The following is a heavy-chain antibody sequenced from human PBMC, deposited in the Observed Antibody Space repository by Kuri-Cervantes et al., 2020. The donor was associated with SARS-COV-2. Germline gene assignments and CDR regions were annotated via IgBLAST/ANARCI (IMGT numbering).Heavy chain of an antibody. CDR1: GGTFSSYA. J-gene: IGHJ4*02. V-gene: IGHV1-69*06. Sequence: SVKVSCKASGGTFSSYAISWVRQAPGQGLEWMGGIIPIFGTANHAQKFQGRVTITADKSTSTAYMELSSLRSEDTAVYYCAREGSCSSTSCPSDYWGQGTLVTVSS. CDR3: AREGSCSSTSCPSDY. CDR2: IIPIFGTA. D-gene: IGHD2-2*01.